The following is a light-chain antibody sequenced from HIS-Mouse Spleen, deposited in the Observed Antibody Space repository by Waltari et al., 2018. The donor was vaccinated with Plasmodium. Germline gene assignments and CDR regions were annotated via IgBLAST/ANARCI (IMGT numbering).Light chain of an antibody. CDR3: SSYTSSSTWV. V-gene: IGLV2-14*03. CDR1: SSDVGCYNS. J-gene: IGLJ3*02. Sequence: QSALTQPASVSGSPGQSITISCSGTSSDVGCYNSVSWYQQHPGKAPKPSSYDVSNRPSGVSHRVSGSKSGNTASLTISGLQAADEADYYCSSYTSSSTWVFGGGTKLTVL. CDR2: DVS.